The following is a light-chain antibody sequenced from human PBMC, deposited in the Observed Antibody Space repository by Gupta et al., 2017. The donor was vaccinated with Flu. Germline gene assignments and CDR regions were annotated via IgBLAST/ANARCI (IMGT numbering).Light chain of an antibody. V-gene: IGLV2-8*01. CDR2: EVS. J-gene: IGLJ3*02. Sequence: QSALTQPPSASGSPGQSVTISCTGTSSDVGGYNYVSWYQQHPGKAPKLMIYEVSKRHSGVPDRFSGSKSGNTASLTVSGLQAEDEADYYCSSYAGSNNFWVFGGGTKLTVL. CDR1: SSDVGGYNY. CDR3: SSYAGSNNFWV.